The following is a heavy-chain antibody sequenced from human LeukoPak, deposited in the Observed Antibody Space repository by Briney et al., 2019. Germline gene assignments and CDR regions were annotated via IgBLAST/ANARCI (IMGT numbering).Heavy chain of an antibody. D-gene: IGHD4-23*01. V-gene: IGHV3-30*03. CDR2: ISHDGSNK. Sequence: GGSLRLSCAASGFTFSGYGMHWVRQAPGKGLEWVAVISHDGSNKYYADSVKGRFTISRDNAKNSLYLQMNSLRDEDTAVYYCARDFGGNSLGDYWGQGTLVTVSS. CDR1: GFTFSGYG. J-gene: IGHJ4*02. CDR3: ARDFGGNSLGDY.